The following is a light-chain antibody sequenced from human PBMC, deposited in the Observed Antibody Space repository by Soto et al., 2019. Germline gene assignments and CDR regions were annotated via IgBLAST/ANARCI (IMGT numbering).Light chain of an antibody. Sequence: VLTRPPSASGNPGQRLTISCSGSTSNILRNYVYWYRQFPGTAPRLLISMNDQRPSGVPDRFSGSKSGTSASLAISGLRSEDEADYYCASWDDSLSGYVFGPGTKVTVL. CDR1: TSNILRNY. CDR2: MND. J-gene: IGLJ1*01. V-gene: IGLV1-47*01. CDR3: ASWDDSLSGYV.